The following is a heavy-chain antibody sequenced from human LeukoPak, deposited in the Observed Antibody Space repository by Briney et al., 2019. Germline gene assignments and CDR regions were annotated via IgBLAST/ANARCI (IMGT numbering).Heavy chain of an antibody. D-gene: IGHD5-12*01. Sequence: ASVKVSCKASGYTFTSYGISWVRQAPGQGLEWMGWISAYNGNTNYAQKLQGRVTMTTDTSTSTAYLELRSLRSDDTAVYYCARVVDSGDEPHEYCDSYMYVSGKKTTVTVSS. V-gene: IGHV1-18*01. CDR2: ISAYNGNT. CDR1: GYTFTSYG. CDR3: ARVVDSGDEPHEYCDSYMYV. J-gene: IGHJ6*03.